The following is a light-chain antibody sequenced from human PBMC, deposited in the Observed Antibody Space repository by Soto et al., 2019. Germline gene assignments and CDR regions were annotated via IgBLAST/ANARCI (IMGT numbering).Light chain of an antibody. CDR3: QQRTNWPIT. V-gene: IGKV3-15*01. J-gene: IGKJ5*01. CDR2: GTS. Sequence: EIVMTQSPDTLSVSSGDRATLSCRASRSVGSNLAWYQQRPGQAPRLLIYGTSIRATGIPARFSGSGSGTDFTLTISNLEPEDFAVYYCQQRTNWPITFGQGTRLQIK. CDR1: RSVGSN.